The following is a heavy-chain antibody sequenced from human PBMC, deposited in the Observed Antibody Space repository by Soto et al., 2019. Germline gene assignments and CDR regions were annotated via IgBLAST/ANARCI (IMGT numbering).Heavy chain of an antibody. Sequence: QVQLVESGGGVVQPGRSLRLSCAASGFTFSSYGMHWVRQAPGKGLEWVAVIWYDGSNKYYADSVKGRFTISRDNSKNTLYLQMNSLSAEDTAEYYCARDFNMLSTSGPVDDWGQGTLVTVSS. CDR1: GFTFSSYG. CDR2: IWYDGSNK. D-gene: IGHD3-10*02. V-gene: IGHV3-33*01. CDR3: ARDFNMLSTSGPVDD. J-gene: IGHJ4*02.